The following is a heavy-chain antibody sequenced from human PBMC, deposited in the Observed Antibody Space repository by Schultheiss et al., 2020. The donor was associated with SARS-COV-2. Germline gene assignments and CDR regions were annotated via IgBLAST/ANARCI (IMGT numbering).Heavy chain of an antibody. D-gene: IGHD3-16*01. CDR1: GFTFSSFG. J-gene: IGHJ4*02. CDR2: IWFDGGNK. V-gene: IGHV3-33*01. Sequence: GESLKISCAASGFTFSSFGMHWVRQAPGKGLEWVAVIWFDGGNKFYADSVKGRFTISRDNSDNTLYLQMDSLRADDTAVYYCARGEGKGWGTRSRNWGQGATVPVSS. CDR3: ARGEGKGWGTRSRN.